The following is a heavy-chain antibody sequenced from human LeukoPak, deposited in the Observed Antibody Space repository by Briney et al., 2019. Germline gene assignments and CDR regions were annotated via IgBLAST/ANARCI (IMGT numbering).Heavy chain of an antibody. CDR3: VRDLVRGVHPVFYFDL. V-gene: IGHV3-21*01. J-gene: IGHJ2*01. CDR2: ISNSGDYI. CDR1: GFPFSDYS. Sequence: GGSLRLSCAASGFPFSDYSMNWVRQAPGKGLEWVSSISNSGDYIYSADSVKGRFTISRDNAKNSLYLQMTNLSAEDTAVYFCVRDLVRGVHPVFYFDLWGRGTLVTVSS. D-gene: IGHD3-10*01.